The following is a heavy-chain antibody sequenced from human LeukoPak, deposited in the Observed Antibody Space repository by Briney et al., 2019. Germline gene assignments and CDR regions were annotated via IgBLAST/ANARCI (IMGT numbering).Heavy chain of an antibody. CDR1: GGSFSGYY. J-gene: IGHJ1*01. CDR2: INHSGST. CDR3: ARSKYSSRHFQH. Sequence: SETLSLTCAVYGGSFSGYYWSWIRQPPGKGLEWIGEINHSGSTNYNPSLKSRVTISVDTSKNQFSLKLSSVTAADTAVYYCARSKYSSRHFQHWGQGTLVTVSS. V-gene: IGHV4-34*01. D-gene: IGHD6-13*01.